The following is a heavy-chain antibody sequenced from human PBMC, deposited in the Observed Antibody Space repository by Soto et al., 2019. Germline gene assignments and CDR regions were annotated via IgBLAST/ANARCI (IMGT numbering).Heavy chain of an antibody. Sequence: HVPLQPWGAGLLKPSETLSITCAVYGWAFSGYYWGWVRQPPGNGLACIGEINHTGSTNHNPSLNSPFTMSVDMPTNQFCLRLSTVTAADTAVYYCARGSGVVVPAANGFDYWCQGTPVTVFS. J-gene: IGHJ4*02. V-gene: IGHV4-34*01. D-gene: IGHD2-2*01. CDR2: INHTGST. CDR3: ARGSGVVVPAANGFDY. CDR1: GWAFSGYY.